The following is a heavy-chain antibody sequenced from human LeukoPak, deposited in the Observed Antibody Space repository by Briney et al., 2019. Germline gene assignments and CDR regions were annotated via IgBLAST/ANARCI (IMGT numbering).Heavy chain of an antibody. V-gene: IGHV1-46*01. CDR1: GYTFTSYY. D-gene: IGHD3-10*01. Sequence: ASVKVSCKASGYTFTSYYMHWVRQAPGQGLEWMGIINPSGGSTSYAQKFQGRVTMTRDTSTSTVYMELSSLRSEDTAVYYCARSGSTMVRGVLTDYSGMDVWGQGTTVTVSS. CDR3: ARSGSTMVRGVLTDYSGMDV. CDR2: INPSGGST. J-gene: IGHJ6*02.